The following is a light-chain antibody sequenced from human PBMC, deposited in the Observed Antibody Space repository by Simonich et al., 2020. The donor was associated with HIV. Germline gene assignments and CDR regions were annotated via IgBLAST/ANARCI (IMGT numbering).Light chain of an antibody. J-gene: IGLJ3*02. V-gene: IGLV1-40*01. CDR1: RSNIGAGYD. CDR2: GND. Sequence: QSVLTQPPSVSGAPGQRVTISCTGSRSNIGAGYDVHWYLQLPRTAPKLLIYGNDNRPSGVPDRFSASKSGTSASLAITGLRSEDEADYYCAVWDDSLSGWMFGGGTKLTVL. CDR3: AVWDDSLSGWM.